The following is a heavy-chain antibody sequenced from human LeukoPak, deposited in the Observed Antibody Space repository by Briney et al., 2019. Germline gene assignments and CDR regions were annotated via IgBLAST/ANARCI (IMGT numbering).Heavy chain of an antibody. V-gene: IGHV3-21*01. D-gene: IGHD3-9*01. CDR3: AREAYVLRYFDWPNWFDP. CDR2: ISSSSSYI. CDR1: GFTFSSYS. Sequence: PGGSLRLSCAASGFTFSSYSMNWVRQAPGKGLEWVSSISSSSSYIYYADSVKGRFTISRDNAKNSLYLQMSSLRAEDTAVYYCAREAYVLRYFDWPNWFDPWGQGTLVTVSS. J-gene: IGHJ5*02.